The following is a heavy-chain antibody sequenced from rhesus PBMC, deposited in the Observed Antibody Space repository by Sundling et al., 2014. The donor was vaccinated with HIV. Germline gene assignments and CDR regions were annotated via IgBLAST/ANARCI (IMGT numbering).Heavy chain of an antibody. D-gene: IGHD1-1-1*01. V-gene: IGHV3-136*01. CDR1: GFTFSSYG. Sequence: EVQLVESGGGLVQPGGSLRLSCAASGFTFSSYGMTWVRQAPGKGLDWVASIGSVNNYILYADSVKGRFTISRDNAKNSLSLQMSTLRAEDTAVYYCARSHSWNYPFDYWGEGSPGHRLL. CDR2: IGSVNNYI. CDR3: ARSHSWNYPFDY. J-gene: IGHJ4*01.